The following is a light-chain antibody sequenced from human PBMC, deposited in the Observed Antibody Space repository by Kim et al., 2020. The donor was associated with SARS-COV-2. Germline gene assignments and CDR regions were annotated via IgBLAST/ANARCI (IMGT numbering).Light chain of an antibody. CDR1: NTGSRK. Sequence: SVALGPTARITCGGNNTGSRKVHWYKQKPGQAPVLVIYRDSNRPSGIPERFSGSNSGNTATLTICRAQAVDVADYYCQVWDSSTYVFGTGTKVSVL. CDR3: QVWDSSTYV. J-gene: IGLJ1*01. CDR2: RDS. V-gene: IGLV3-9*01.